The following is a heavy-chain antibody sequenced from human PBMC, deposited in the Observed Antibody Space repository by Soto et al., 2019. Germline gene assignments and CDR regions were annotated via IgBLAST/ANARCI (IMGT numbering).Heavy chain of an antibody. Sequence: SQTLSLTCAISGDSVSSNSAAWNWIRQSPSRGLEWLGRTYYRSKWYNDYAVSVKSRITINPDTSKNQFSLQVPSLSPQDTAVYYCARESYGSGSYDGMDVWGQGTTVTVSS. CDR3: ARESYGSGSYDGMDV. CDR2: TYYRSKWYN. V-gene: IGHV6-1*01. CDR1: GDSVSSNSAA. D-gene: IGHD3-10*01. J-gene: IGHJ6*02.